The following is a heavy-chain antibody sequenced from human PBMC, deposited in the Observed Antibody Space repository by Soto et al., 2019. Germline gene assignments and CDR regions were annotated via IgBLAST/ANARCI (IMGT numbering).Heavy chain of an antibody. CDR2: INQDSSGK. J-gene: IGHJ5*02. V-gene: IGHV3-7*03. D-gene: IGHD2-8*01. CDR1: RFTFSIYW. CDR3: AKDAFSTPSNS. Sequence: PGGSLRLSCAASRFTFSIYWMSWVRRAPGKGLEWVANINQDSSGKYYVDSVKGRFTISRDNARNLLFLQMNSLRVEDTGVYFCAKDAFSTPSNSWGQGTLVTVSS.